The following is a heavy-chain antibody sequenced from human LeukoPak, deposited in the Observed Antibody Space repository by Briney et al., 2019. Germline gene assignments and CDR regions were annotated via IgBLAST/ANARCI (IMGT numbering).Heavy chain of an antibody. CDR2: INHSGST. J-gene: IGHJ4*02. Sequence: PSETLSLTCAVYGGSFSGYYWSWIRQPPGKGLEWIGEINHSGSTNYNPSLKSRVTISVDTSKNQFSLKLSSVTAADTAVYYCARGSGVFDYWRQGTLVTVSS. CDR1: GGSFSGYY. D-gene: IGHD3-10*01. CDR3: ARGSGVFDY. V-gene: IGHV4-34*01.